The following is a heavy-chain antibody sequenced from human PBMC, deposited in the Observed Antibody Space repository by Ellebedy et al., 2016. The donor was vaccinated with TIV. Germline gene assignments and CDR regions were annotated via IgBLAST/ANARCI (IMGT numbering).Heavy chain of an antibody. Sequence: KVSCKGSGYSFTSYWIGWVRQMPGKGLQWIGIIYPGDSDTRYSPSFQGHVTISADKSISTAYLQWSSLKASDTAMYYCARAPPGPWELPWNAFDIWGQGTMVTVSS. D-gene: IGHD1-26*01. J-gene: IGHJ3*02. CDR1: GYSFTSYW. CDR3: ARAPPGPWELPWNAFDI. V-gene: IGHV5-51*01. CDR2: IYPGDSDT.